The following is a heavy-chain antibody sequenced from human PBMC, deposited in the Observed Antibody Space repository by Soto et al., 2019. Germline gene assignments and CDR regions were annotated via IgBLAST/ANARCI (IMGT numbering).Heavy chain of an antibody. CDR2: IIPMYGPA. J-gene: IGHJ5*02. V-gene: IGHV1-69*01. CDR3: ARVTSMVRGVIDNWFDP. CDR1: GGTFSSYA. D-gene: IGHD3-10*01. Sequence: QVPLVQSGAEVKKPGSSVTVSCKASGGTFSSYAIHWVRQAPGQGLEWMGGIIPMYGPAKYAQRFQGRVTITADESTTTVYMELTSLTSQDTAVYYCARVTSMVRGVIDNWFDPGGHGTLVTVSS.